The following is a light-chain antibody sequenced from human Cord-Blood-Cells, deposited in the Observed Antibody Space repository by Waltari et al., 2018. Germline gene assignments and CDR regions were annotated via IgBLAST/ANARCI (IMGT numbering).Light chain of an antibody. J-gene: IGLJ3*02. Sequence: QSALTQPASVPGSPGPSITISCTGTSSDVGIYNLVSWYQQHPGKAPKLMIYEGSKRPSGVSNRFSGSKSGNTASLTISGLQAEDEADYYCCSYAGSSTLVFGGGTKLTVL. V-gene: IGLV2-23*01. CDR1: SSDVGIYNL. CDR2: EGS. CDR3: CSYAGSSTLV.